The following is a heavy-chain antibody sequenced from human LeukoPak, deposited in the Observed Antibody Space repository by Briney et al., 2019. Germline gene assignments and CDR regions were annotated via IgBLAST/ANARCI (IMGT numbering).Heavy chain of an antibody. D-gene: IGHD4-11*01. Sequence: SETLSLTCTVSGGSIRRYYWSWIRQPPGKGLEWIGNIDYSGNTNYDPSLKSRVTISVDTSKNKFSLKLSSVTAADTAVYYCARGSALLQYAFDIWGQGTKVTVSS. CDR1: GGSIRRYY. J-gene: IGHJ3*02. CDR2: IDYSGNT. V-gene: IGHV4-59*01. CDR3: ARGSALLQYAFDI.